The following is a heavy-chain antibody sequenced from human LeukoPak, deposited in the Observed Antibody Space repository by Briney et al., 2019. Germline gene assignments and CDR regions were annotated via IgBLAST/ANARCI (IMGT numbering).Heavy chain of an antibody. J-gene: IGHJ4*02. Sequence: PGGSLRLSCAAAGFTFDNYAMNWVRQAPGKGLEWVSSISGSGIRKYYADSVKGRFTISRDNSDNTLYLLMNSLRTEDTAVYYCAKDGGGWFTSGWYYFDSWGQGSLVTVSS. D-gene: IGHD6-19*01. CDR1: GFTFDNYA. CDR2: ISGSGIRK. V-gene: IGHV3-23*01. CDR3: AKDGGGWFTSGWYYFDS.